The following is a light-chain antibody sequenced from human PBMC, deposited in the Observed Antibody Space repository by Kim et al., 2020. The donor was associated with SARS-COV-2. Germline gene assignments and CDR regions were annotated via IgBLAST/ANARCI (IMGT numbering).Light chain of an antibody. CDR2: YDS. V-gene: IGLV3-21*04. Sequence: SYELTQPPSVSVAPGKTARITCGGNNIGSKSVHWYQQKPGQAPVLVIYYDSDRPSGIPERFSGSNSGNTATLTISGVEAGDEADYYCQVWDSSSDHVFGT. J-gene: IGLJ1*01. CDR1: NIGSKS. CDR3: QVWDSSSDHV.